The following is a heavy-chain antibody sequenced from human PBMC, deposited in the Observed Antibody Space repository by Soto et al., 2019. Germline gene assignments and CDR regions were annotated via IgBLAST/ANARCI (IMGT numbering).Heavy chain of an antibody. D-gene: IGHD1-26*01. Sequence: EVQLVDTGGGLVQPGGSLRLSCAASGFTFSSYTMNWVCQAPGKGLEWISYISSSSRTIYYADSVKGRFTISRDNAQNSLYLQMTSLRDEDTAVYYCARVPTRALDYWGQGTLVTVSS. CDR3: ARVPTRALDY. CDR2: ISSSSRTI. J-gene: IGHJ4*02. CDR1: GFTFSSYT. V-gene: IGHV3-48*02.